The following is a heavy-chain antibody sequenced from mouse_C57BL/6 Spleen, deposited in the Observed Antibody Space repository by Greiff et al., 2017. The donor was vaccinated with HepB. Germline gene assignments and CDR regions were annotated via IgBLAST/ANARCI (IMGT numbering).Heavy chain of an antibody. CDR3: ARHGTKEYYFDY. V-gene: IGHV1-69*01. J-gene: IGHJ2*01. Sequence: QVQLKQSGAELVMPGASVKLSCKASGYTFTSYWMHWVKQRPGQGLEWIGEIDPSDSYTNYNQKFKGKSTLTVDKSSSTAYMQLSSLTSEDSAVYYCARHGTKEYYFDYWGQGTTLTVSS. CDR2: IDPSDSYT. CDR1: GYTFTSYW. D-gene: IGHD1-1*01.